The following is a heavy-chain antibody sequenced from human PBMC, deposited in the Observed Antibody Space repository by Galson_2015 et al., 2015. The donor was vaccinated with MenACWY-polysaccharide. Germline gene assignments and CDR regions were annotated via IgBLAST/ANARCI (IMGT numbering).Heavy chain of an antibody. CDR2: ISASSGFT. Sequence: SVKVSCKASGYTFANYGISWLRQAPGQGLEWMGWISASSGFTNYAQKLQGRVIMTTDTSTSTAYMELRSLRSDGTATYYCAKDRSTGWYVYWGQGTLVTVSS. J-gene: IGHJ4*02. CDR3: AKDRSTGWYVY. D-gene: IGHD6-19*01. V-gene: IGHV1-18*01. CDR1: GYTFANYG.